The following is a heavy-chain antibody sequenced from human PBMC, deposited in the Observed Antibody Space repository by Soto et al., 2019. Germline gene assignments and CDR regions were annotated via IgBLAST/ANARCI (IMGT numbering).Heavy chain of an antibody. Sequence: SETLSLNCAVSGDSISSSSYYWVCLRQPPGKGLDGIASFFHTWTTYYTLPLKSRVTISVDTSKNQFSLKLSSVTAADTAVYYCASLGGAVPINYWGQGTLVTVSS. CDR2: FFHTWTT. V-gene: IGHV4-39*01. D-gene: IGHD6-19*01. CDR1: GDSISSSSYY. CDR3: ASLGGAVPINY. J-gene: IGHJ4*02.